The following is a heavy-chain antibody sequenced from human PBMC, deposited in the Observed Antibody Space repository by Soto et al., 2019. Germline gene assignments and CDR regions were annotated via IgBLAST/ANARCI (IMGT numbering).Heavy chain of an antibody. CDR3: AKAGTTGTTGAFDP. V-gene: IGHV3-23*01. D-gene: IGHD1-1*01. J-gene: IGHJ5*02. CDR1: GFTFSSYA. CDR2: SSGSGGST. Sequence: VGSLRLSCAASGFTFSSYAMSWVRQAPGKGREWVSASSGSGGSTYYAHFVKGRFTISRDKSKNTLYLQMNSLSAEDTAVYYCAKAGTTGTTGAFDPWGQGTLVTVSS.